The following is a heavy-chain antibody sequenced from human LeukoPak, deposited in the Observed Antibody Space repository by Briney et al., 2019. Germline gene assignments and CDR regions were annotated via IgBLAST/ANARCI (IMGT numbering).Heavy chain of an antibody. CDR3: AQGGHDFNPFYY. CDR2: IKGGGGDP. D-gene: IGHD2-21*02. V-gene: IGHV3-23*01. CDR1: GFTFSTYA. J-gene: IGHJ4*02. Sequence: GGSLRLSCAASGFTFSTYAMGWVRQAPGEGLEWVSSIKGGGGDPFYADSVRGRFTISRDKSKNTLYLQLNSLRPEDTAVYFCAQGGHDFNPFYYWGQGTLVTVSS.